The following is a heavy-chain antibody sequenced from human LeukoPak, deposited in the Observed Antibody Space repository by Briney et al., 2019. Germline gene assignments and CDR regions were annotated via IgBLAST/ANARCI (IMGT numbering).Heavy chain of an antibody. D-gene: IGHD5-18*01. CDR2: INTNTGNP. CDR3: ARRGYSYGYYWFDP. V-gene: IGHV7-4-1*02. J-gene: IGHJ5*02. Sequence: ASVKVSCKASGYIFTSYAMNWVRQAPGQGLEWMGWINTNTGNPTYAQGFTGRFVFSLDTSVSTAYLQISSLKAEDTAVYYCARRGYSYGYYWFDPWGQGTLVTVSS. CDR1: GYIFTSYA.